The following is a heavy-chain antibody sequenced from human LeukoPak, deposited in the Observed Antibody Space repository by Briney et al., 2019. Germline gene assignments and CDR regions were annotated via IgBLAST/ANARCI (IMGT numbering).Heavy chain of an antibody. CDR3: ARLRGGYIATRD. Sequence: SETLSFTCTVSGGSISSSGYYWGWLRQPPGKGLEWIGSIYYSGTTYYNPSLKSRLTISVDTSKNQFSLKLSSVTAADTAVYYCARLRGGYIATRDWGQGTLVTVSS. D-gene: IGHD6-6*01. V-gene: IGHV4-39*01. CDR1: GGSISSSGYY. CDR2: IYYSGTT. J-gene: IGHJ4*02.